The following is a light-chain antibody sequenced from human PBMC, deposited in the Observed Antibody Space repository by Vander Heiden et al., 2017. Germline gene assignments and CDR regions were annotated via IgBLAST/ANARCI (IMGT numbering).Light chain of an antibody. CDR3: SSRDSSTNHLSVV. Sequence: SSELTQDPSVSVPLGQTVNITCQGDSLRASSATWYQRKPNQAPRLVMVGKNKRPSGIPDRFSGSTSGRTGSSTITGAQAEDEADDDCSSRDSSTNHLSVVFGGGTKLTVL. J-gene: IGLJ2*01. CDR1: SLRASS. V-gene: IGLV3-19*01. CDR2: GKN.